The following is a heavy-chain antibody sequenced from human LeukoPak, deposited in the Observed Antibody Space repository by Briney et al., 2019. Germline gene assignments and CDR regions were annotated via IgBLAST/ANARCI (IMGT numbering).Heavy chain of an antibody. CDR2: IYSGGST. D-gene: IGHD4-17*01. CDR1: GFTVSSNY. V-gene: IGHV3-66*01. CDR3: ARELDVYGDYSVY. Sequence: GGSLRLSCAASGFTVSSNYMSWVRQAPGKGLEWVSVIYSGGSTYYADSVKGRFTISRDNSKNTLYLQMNSLRAEDTAVYYCARELDVYGDYSVYWGQGTLVTVSS. J-gene: IGHJ4*02.